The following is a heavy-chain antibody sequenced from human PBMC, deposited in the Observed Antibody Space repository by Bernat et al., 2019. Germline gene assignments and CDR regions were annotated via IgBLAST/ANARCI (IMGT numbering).Heavy chain of an antibody. CDR1: GFTFSSYG. D-gene: IGHD3-16*01. V-gene: IGHV3-33*01. CDR3: ARDGGGVGFDY. CDR2: IWYDGSNK. Sequence: QVQLVESGGGVVQPGRSLRLSCAASGFTFSSYGMHWVRQAPGKGLEWVAVIWYDGSNKYYADSVKGRFTISRDNSKNTLYLQMNSLRAEDTVVYYCARDGGGVGFDYWGQGTLVTVSS. J-gene: IGHJ4*02.